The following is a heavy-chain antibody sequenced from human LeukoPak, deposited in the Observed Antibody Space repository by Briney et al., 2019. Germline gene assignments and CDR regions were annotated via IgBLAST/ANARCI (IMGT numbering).Heavy chain of an antibody. CDR2: IYYSGST. CDR3: ARSYSSGWYYFDY. Sequence: SGTLSLTCTVSGGSISSYYWSWIRQPPGKGLEWIGYIYYSGSTNYNPSLKSRVTISVDTSKNQFSLKLSSVTAADTAVYYCARSYSSGWYYFDYWGQGTLVTVSS. J-gene: IGHJ4*02. CDR1: GGSISSYY. V-gene: IGHV4-59*01. D-gene: IGHD6-19*01.